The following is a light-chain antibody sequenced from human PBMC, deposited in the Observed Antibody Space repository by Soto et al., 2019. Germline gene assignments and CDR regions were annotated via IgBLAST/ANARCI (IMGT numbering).Light chain of an antibody. CDR1: SSDVGGYNY. CDR3: SSYAGTNNVL. V-gene: IGLV2-8*01. CDR2: EVS. Sequence: QSVLTQPPSASGSPGQSVTISCTGTSSDVGGYNYVSWYQQHPGKAPKLMIYEVSERPSGVPDRFSGSKSGNTASLTVSVLRAEDEADYYCSSYAGTNNVLFGGGTKLTVL. J-gene: IGLJ3*02.